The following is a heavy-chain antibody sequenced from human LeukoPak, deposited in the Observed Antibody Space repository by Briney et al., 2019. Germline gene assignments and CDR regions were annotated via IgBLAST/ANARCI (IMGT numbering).Heavy chain of an antibody. CDR3: ARDPVRGLIAY. V-gene: IGHV3-74*01. J-gene: IGHJ4*02. CDR1: GFTFSSYW. D-gene: IGHD3-10*01. Sequence: PGGSLRLSCAASGFTFSSYWMQWVRQAPGKGLVWVSRINSDGSSTFYADSVKGRFTISRDNATNTLYLQMNSLRAEDTAVYYCARDPVRGLIAYWGQGTLVTVSS. CDR2: INSDGSST.